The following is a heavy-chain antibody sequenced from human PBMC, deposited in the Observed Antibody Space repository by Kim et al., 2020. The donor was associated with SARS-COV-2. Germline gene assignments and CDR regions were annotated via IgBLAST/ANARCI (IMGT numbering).Heavy chain of an antibody. CDR3: LRRGVEWYFDL. D-gene: IGHD2-15*01. J-gene: IGHJ2*01. V-gene: IGHV4-59*08. Sequence: SETLSLTCTVSGGSISGHYWSWIRQPPGKGLEWIGYIYYSGSTNYNPSPKSRVTISLDTSKNQFPLKLTAVTAADTAVYYCLRRGVEWYFDLWGRGILVT. CDR1: GGSISGHY. CDR2: IYYSGST.